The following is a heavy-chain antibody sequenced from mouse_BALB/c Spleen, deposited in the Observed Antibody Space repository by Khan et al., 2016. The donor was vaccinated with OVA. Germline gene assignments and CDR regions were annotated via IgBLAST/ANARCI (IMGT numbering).Heavy chain of an antibody. CDR2: ISYSGRT. D-gene: IGHD4-1*01. CDR1: GYPITSDYA. CDR3: AMGRTY. V-gene: IGHV3-2*02. J-gene: IGHJ3*01. Sequence: EVKLEVSGPGLVKPSQSLSLTCTVTGYPITSDYAWNWIRQFPGNKLEWMGYISYSGRTSYNPSLKSRISVTRDTSKNQFFLQLNSVTTEDTATYYCAMGRTYWGQGTLVTVSA.